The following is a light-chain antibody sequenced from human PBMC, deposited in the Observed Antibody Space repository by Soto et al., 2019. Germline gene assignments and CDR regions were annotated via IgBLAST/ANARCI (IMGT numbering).Light chain of an antibody. J-gene: IGKJ1*01. CDR3: QKDNSAPWT. Sequence: DIQMTQSPSSLSASVGDRVIITCRASQGIYNFLAWYQQKPGKVPKLLIYAASTLQSGVPSRFSGSGSGTDFTLTIYSLQPEDVATYYCQKDNSAPWTFGQGTEVEIK. CDR2: AAS. CDR1: QGIYNF. V-gene: IGKV1-27*01.